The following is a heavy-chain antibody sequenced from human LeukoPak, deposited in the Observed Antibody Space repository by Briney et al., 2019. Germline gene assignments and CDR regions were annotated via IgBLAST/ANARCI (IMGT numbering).Heavy chain of an antibody. Sequence: PSETLSLTCTVSGGSISNSNYYWGWIRQPPGKGLEWIGSIYYSGSTYFNPSLKSRVTISVDKSKNQFSLKLSSVTAADTAVYYCARPDDGAFDFWGQGTMVTVST. CDR1: GGSISNSNYY. V-gene: IGHV4-39*07. CDR2: IYYSGST. D-gene: IGHD5-24*01. J-gene: IGHJ3*01. CDR3: ARPDDGAFDF.